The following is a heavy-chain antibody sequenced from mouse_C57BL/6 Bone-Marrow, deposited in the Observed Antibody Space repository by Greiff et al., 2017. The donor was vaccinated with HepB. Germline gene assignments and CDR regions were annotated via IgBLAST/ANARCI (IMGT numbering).Heavy chain of an antibody. V-gene: IGHV1-82*01. J-gene: IGHJ2*02. CDR2: IYPGDGDT. CDR1: GYKFSSYW. D-gene: IGHD1-1*01. Sequence: QVQLKQSGPELVKPGASVKFSCKASGYKFSSYWMNWVKQRPGKGLEWIGRIYPGDGDTNYNVKFKGKATLTADKSSSTAYMKLRSLTSEDSAVCFCARWGYYYCGSYFDYWGQGTSLTVSS. CDR3: ARWGYYYCGSYFDY.